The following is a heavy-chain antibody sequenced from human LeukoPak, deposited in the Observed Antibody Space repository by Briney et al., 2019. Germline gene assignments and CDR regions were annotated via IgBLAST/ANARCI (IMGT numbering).Heavy chain of an antibody. CDR3: ARGETQYMWDYKRNIDF. CDR1: GVTLSNTY. CDR2: IYSGGST. D-gene: IGHD4-11*01. Sequence: PGGSLRLSCAASGVTLSNTYMSWVRQAPGKGLEWVSVIYSGGSTYYADSVKGRFTISRDNSRNTLHLQMNSLRVEDTAVYYCARGETQYMWDYKRNIDFWGQGTLVTVSS. V-gene: IGHV3-66*01. J-gene: IGHJ4*02.